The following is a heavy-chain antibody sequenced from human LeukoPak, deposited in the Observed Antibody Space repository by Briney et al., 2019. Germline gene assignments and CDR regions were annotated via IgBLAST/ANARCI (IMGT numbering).Heavy chain of an antibody. D-gene: IGHD2-15*01. V-gene: IGHV3-30*03. CDR2: ISYDGSNK. CDR3: ALYCRFGSNCGYYGMDV. CDR1: GFTFSSYG. J-gene: IGHJ6*02. Sequence: TGRSLRLSCAASGFTFSSYGMHWVRQAPGKGLEWAAVISYDGSNKYYADSVKGRFTISRDNSKNTLYLQMNSLRAEDTAVYYCALYCRFGSNCGYYGMDVWGQGTTVTVSS.